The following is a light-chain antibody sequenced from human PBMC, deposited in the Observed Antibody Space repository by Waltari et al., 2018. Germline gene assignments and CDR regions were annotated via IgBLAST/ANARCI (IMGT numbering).Light chain of an antibody. CDR1: QSVNSN. CDR2: GAS. Sequence: ETVMTQSPATLSVSPGERATRSCRASQSVNSNLAWYQQKPGQAPRLLIYGASTRATGIPARFSASGSGTEFTLTISSLQSEDFAVYYCQHYNNWLTFGGGTKVEIK. V-gene: IGKV3-15*01. J-gene: IGKJ4*01. CDR3: QHYNNWLT.